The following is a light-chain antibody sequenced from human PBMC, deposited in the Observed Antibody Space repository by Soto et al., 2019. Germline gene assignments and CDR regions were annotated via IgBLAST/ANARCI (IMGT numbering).Light chain of an antibody. Sequence: EIVLTQSPGTLSLSPGQRATLSCRASQRVSSSYLAWYQQKPGQAPKLLIYWASTRATGIPDRFSGSGSGTDFTLTISRLEPEDFAVYYCQQYGSSPLTFGGGTKVDIK. CDR1: QRVSSSY. J-gene: IGKJ4*01. CDR2: WAS. CDR3: QQYGSSPLT. V-gene: IGKV3-20*01.